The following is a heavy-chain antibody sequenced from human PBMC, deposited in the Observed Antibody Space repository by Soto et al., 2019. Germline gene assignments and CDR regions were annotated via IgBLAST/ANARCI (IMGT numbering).Heavy chain of an antibody. Sequence: QLQLRESGPGLVQPSGTLSLTCDVSGDSLTNNHWWSWFRQAPGKGLEGIGEIWHTGRPNYNPSLKSRVAISIDKSKNQFSLKLSSVTAADTAVYYCVRDSRTGCSSINCYMHWGQGTLVTVSS. CDR1: GDSLTNNHW. D-gene: IGHD2-15*01. V-gene: IGHV4-4*02. J-gene: IGHJ4*02. CDR3: VRDSRTGCSSINCYMH. CDR2: IWHTGRP.